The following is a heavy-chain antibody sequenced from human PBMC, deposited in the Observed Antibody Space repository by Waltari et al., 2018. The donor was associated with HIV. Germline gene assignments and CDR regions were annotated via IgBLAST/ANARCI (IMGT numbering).Heavy chain of an antibody. Sequence: QVQLVQSGAEVKKPGASVKVSCKSSGSTFTSYGFAWVRQAPGQGFEWMGWSSAYNENTNYAPKFQGRVTMTTDTSTTTGYMELRRLRSADTAVYFCASYSPPRGLDVWGQGTTVTVS. CDR2: SSAYNENT. D-gene: IGHD2-21*01. V-gene: IGHV1-18*01. J-gene: IGHJ6*02. CDR1: GSTFTSYG. CDR3: ASYSPPRGLDV.